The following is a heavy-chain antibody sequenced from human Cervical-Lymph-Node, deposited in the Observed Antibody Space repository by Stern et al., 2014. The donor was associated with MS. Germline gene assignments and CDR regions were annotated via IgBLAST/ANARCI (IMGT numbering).Heavy chain of an antibody. CDR1: GGTFTSVS. D-gene: IGHD4-17*01. Sequence: QAQVVQSGAEVKKPGSSVKVSCKASGGTFTSVSINWVRQVPGQSLEWMGGIIPIFDTPTFAQKFQGRVPITADSSTSTVYMALNSLSSDDTAVYYCVLPSTVTTAAFDVWGRGTMVTVSS. CDR3: VLPSTVTTAAFDV. J-gene: IGHJ3*01. CDR2: IIPIFDTP. V-gene: IGHV1-69*14.